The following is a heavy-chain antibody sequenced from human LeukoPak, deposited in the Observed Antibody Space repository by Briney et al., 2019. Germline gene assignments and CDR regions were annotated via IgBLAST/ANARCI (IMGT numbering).Heavy chain of an antibody. Sequence: SETLSLTCTVSGYSISSGYYWGWIRQPPGKGLEWIGSIYHSGSTYYNPSLKSRVTISVDTSKNQFSLKLSSVTAADTAVYYCARVGSSWYPGGHYYYYYYMDVWGKGTTVTVSS. V-gene: IGHV4-38-2*02. CDR2: IYHSGST. D-gene: IGHD6-13*01. CDR1: GYSISSGYY. J-gene: IGHJ6*03. CDR3: ARVGSSWYPGGHYYYYYYMDV.